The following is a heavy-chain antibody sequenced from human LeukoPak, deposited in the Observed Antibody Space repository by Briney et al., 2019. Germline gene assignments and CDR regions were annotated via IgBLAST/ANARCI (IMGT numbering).Heavy chain of an antibody. CDR2: ISYNGSNK. CDR1: GFTFSSYG. CDR3: AKESGYDAYYFDY. V-gene: IGHV3-30*18. D-gene: IGHD5-12*01. J-gene: IGHJ4*02. Sequence: GGSLRLSCAASGFTFSSYGMHWVRQAPGKGLEWVAVISYNGSNKYYADSVKGRFTISRDNSKNTLYLQMNSLRAEDTAVYYCAKESGYDAYYFDYWGQGTLVTVSS.